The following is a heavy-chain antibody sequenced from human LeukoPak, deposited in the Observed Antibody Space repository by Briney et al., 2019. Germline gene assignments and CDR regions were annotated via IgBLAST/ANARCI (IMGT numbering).Heavy chain of an antibody. J-gene: IGHJ4*02. CDR3: ATWPVVAATDY. CDR1: GGSISSGGYY. Sequence: SETLSLTCTVSGGSISSGGYYWSWIRQHPGKGLEWIGYIYYSGSTYYNPSLKSRVTISVDTSKNQFSLKLSSVTAADTAVYYCATWPVVAATDYWGQGTLVTVSS. D-gene: IGHD2-15*01. V-gene: IGHV4-31*03. CDR2: IYYSGST.